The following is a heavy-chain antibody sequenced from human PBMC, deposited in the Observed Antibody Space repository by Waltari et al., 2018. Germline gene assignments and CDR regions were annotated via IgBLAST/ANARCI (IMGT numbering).Heavy chain of an antibody. D-gene: IGHD3-9*01. J-gene: IGHJ4*02. CDR2: ISAYDGNT. V-gene: IGHV1-18*01. Sequence: QVHLVQSGAEIKKPGASVKVSCKASGYTFTSYGISWVRRAPGQGLEWMGWISAYDGNTNYAQKGQGRVTMTTDTSTTTAYMELRSLTSDDTAMYYCARGDDILTGYYKGLDYWGQGTLVTVSS. CDR1: GYTFTSYG. CDR3: ARGDDILTGYYKGLDY.